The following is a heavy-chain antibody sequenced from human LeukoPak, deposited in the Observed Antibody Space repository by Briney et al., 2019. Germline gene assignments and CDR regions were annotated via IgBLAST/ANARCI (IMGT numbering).Heavy chain of an antibody. V-gene: IGHV1-8*02. CDR1: GGTFSSYA. J-gene: IGHJ4*02. CDR2: MNPNSGNT. Sequence: GASVKVSCKASGGTFSSYAINWVRQATGQGLEWMGWMNPNSGNTGYAQKIQGRVTMTRNTSISTAYMELSSLRSEDTAVYYCARVFVGGGDYFDYWGQGTLVTVSS. D-gene: IGHD2-21*01. CDR3: ARVFVGGGDYFDY.